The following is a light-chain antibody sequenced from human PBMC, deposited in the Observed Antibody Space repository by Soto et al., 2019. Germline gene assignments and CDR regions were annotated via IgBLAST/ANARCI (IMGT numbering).Light chain of an antibody. V-gene: IGKV1-6*01. CDR3: IQDYNYPLT. CDR2: TAS. J-gene: IGKJ4*01. Sequence: AIQMTQSPSSLSASVGDRVTITCRARQGIRSELGWYQQKPGKAPNLLIYTASSLQSGVPSRFSGSGSVPDFTLTISSLQPEDFATYYCIQDYNYPLTFGGGTRVEIK. CDR1: QGIRSE.